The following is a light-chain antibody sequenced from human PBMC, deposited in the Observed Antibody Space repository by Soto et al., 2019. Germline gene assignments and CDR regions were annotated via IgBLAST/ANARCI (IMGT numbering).Light chain of an antibody. J-gene: IGLJ1*01. CDR2: DVT. V-gene: IGLV2-11*01. CDR3: CAHVGSSTYV. CDR1: SIDVDDY. Sequence: QSVLTQPRSVSGSPGQSVTLSCSGTSIDVDDYVSWYQQHPGKAPKVIIYDVTKRPSGVPDRFSGSKSGNTASLTVSGLQAEDEADYYCCAHVGSSTYVFGSGTKVTVL.